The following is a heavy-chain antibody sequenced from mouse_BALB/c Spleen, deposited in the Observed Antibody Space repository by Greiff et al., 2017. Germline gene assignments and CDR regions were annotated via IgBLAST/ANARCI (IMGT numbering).Heavy chain of an antibody. V-gene: IGHV1S135*01. J-gene: IGHJ4*01. CDR3: ARRSYGNYYAMDY. D-gene: IGHD2-1*01. Sequence: VQLKESGPELVKPGASVKVSCKASGYAFTSYNMYWVKQSHGKSLEWIGYIDPYNGGTSYNQKFKGKATLTVDKSSSTAYMHLNSLTSEDSAVYYCARRSYGNYYAMDYWGQGTSVTVSS. CDR1: GYAFTSYN. CDR2: IDPYNGGT.